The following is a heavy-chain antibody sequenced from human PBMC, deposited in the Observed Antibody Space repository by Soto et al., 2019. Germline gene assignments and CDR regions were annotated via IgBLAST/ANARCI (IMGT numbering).Heavy chain of an antibody. CDR3: ARDGVDFWSGYSYYYGMDV. D-gene: IGHD3-3*01. CDR1: GFTFSSYG. Sequence: QVQLVESGGGVVQPGRSLRLSCAASGFTFSSYGMHWVRQAPGKGLEWVAVIWYDGSNKYYADSVKGRFTISRDNSKNTLYLQMNSLRAEDTAVYYCARDGVDFWSGYSYYYGMDVWGQGTTVTVSS. V-gene: IGHV3-33*01. J-gene: IGHJ6*02. CDR2: IWYDGSNK.